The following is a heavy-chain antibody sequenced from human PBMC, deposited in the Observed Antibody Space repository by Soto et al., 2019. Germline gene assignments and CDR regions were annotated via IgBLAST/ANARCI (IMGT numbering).Heavy chain of an antibody. J-gene: IGHJ6*02. V-gene: IGHV3-23*01. CDR3: AQNGDFWSWGMDV. Sequence: GSLRLSCAASGFTFSTYAMTWVRQAPGKGLEWVSIISSTGDGTYYADSVKGRFTVSRDNSQRTLNLQMNSLRAEDTAVYYCAQNGDFWSWGMDVWGQGTTVTVSS. CDR1: GFTFSTYA. CDR2: ISSTGDGT. D-gene: IGHD3-3*01.